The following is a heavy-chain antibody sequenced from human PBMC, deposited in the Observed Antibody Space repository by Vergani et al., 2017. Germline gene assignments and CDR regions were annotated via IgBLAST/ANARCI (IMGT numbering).Heavy chain of an antibody. D-gene: IGHD1-26*01. V-gene: IGHV4-34*01. CDR3: ARGWIVGAMRYFDY. CDR2: INHSGST. CDR1: GGSFSGYY. J-gene: IGHJ4*02. Sequence: QVQLQQWGAGLLKPSETLSLTCAVYGGSFSGYYWSWIRQPPGKGLEWIGEINHSGSTNYNPSLKSRVTISVDTSKNQLSLKLSSVTAADTAVYYCARGWIVGAMRYFDYWGQGTLVTVSS.